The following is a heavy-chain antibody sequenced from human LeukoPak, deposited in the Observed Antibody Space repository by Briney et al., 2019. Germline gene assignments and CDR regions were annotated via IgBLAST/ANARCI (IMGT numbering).Heavy chain of an antibody. D-gene: IGHD1-26*01. J-gene: IGHJ4*02. V-gene: IGHV3-23*01. CDR2: TSDRGDYT. Sequence: GGSLRLSCAASGFTFTSYSMSWVRQAPGKGLEWVSGTSDRGDYTYYADSVKGRFTISRDNSKNSLYLQMNSLRAEDTALYFCAKKAQYNGNYPLDYWGQGTLVTVSS. CDR3: AKKAQYNGNYPLDY. CDR1: GFTFTSYS.